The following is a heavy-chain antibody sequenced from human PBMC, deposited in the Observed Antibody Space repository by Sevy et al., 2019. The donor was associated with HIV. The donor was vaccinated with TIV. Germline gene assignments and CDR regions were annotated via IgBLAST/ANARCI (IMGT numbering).Heavy chain of an antibody. Sequence: SETLSLTCAVSGYSISSAYSWGWIRQPPGKGLEWIGNICHSGSTYYNPSLNSRVTISVDTSKNQFSLKLNSVTAADTAMYYWASFGRLLIISGDTLEIWGQGTMVTVSS. D-gene: IGHD3-9*01. CDR1: GYSISSAYS. CDR2: ICHSGST. V-gene: IGHV4-38-2*01. CDR3: ASFGRLLIISGDTLEI. J-gene: IGHJ3*02.